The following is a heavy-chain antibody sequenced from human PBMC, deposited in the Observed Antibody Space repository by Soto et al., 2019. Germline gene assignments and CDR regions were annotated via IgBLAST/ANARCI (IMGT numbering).Heavy chain of an antibody. D-gene: IGHD2-2*01. J-gene: IGHJ6*02. V-gene: IGHV4-39*01. CDR2: IYYSGST. CDR3: ARQVGAAGYGMDV. CDR1: GGSISSSSYY. Sequence: SETLSLTCTVSGGSISSSSYYWGWIRQPPGKGLEWIGSIYYSGSTYYNPSLKSRVTISVDTSKNQFSLKLSSVTAADTAAYYCARQVGAAGYGMDVWGQGPTVTVSS.